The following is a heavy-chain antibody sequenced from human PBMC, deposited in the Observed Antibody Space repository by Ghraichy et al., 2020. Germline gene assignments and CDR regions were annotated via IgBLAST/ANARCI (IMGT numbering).Heavy chain of an antibody. CDR1: VFTFNSYW. J-gene: IGHJ4*02. Sequence: GGSLRLSCAVSVFTFNSYWMHWVRQAPGKGLVWVSRINSDGISTLYADSVKGRFTISRDNAKNTLYLQMISLRAEDTAVYYCARDYYVGNIDYWGQGTLVTVSS. CDR3: ARDYYVGNIDY. D-gene: IGHD4-23*01. V-gene: IGHV3-74*01. CDR2: INSDGIST.